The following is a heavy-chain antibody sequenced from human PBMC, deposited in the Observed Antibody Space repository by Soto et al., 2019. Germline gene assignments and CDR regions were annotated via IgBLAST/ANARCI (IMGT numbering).Heavy chain of an antibody. Sequence: GGSLRLSCAASGFTFSSYAMSWVRQAPGKGLEWVSAISGSGGSTYYADSVKGRFTISRDNSKNTLYLQMNSLRAEDTTVYYCAKYKREYCSSTSCYDEYYYMDVWGKGTTVTVSS. D-gene: IGHD2-2*01. V-gene: IGHV3-23*01. CDR3: AKYKREYCSSTSCYDEYYYMDV. J-gene: IGHJ6*03. CDR2: ISGSGGST. CDR1: GFTFSSYA.